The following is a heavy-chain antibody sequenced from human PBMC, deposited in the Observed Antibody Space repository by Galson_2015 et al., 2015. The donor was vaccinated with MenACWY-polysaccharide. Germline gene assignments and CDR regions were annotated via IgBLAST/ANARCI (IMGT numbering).Heavy chain of an antibody. V-gene: IGHV3-7*01. CDR3: ARGGLPGAMDF. D-gene: IGHD2-2*01. Sequence: SLRLSCAASGFSFNNHWMNWVRQAPGKGLEWVANMNQDGSTKYSIDSVKGRFTISRDKAKNSLSLQMNSLRGDDTAVYYCARGGLPGAMDFWGQGTLVTVSS. J-gene: IGHJ4*02. CDR2: MNQDGSTK. CDR1: GFSFNNHW.